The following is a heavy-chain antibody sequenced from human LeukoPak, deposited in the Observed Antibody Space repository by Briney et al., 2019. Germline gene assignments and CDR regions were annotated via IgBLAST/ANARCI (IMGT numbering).Heavy chain of an antibody. CDR2: ISGSGDST. CDR3: ARVPEWSSQGGPDY. Sequence: HSGGSLRLSCAASGFTFSSYTMTWVRQAPGKGLEWVSAISGSGDSTSYADSVKGRFTVSRDNAKNSLYLQMNSLRAEDTAVYYCARVPEWSSQGGPDYWGQGTLVTVSS. CDR1: GFTFSSYT. D-gene: IGHD3-3*01. V-gene: IGHV3-23*01. J-gene: IGHJ4*02.